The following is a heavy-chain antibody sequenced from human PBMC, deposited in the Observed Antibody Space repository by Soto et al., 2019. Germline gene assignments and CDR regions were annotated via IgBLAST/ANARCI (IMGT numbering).Heavy chain of an antibody. CDR2: TYYRSKWYN. D-gene: IGHD6-19*01. V-gene: IGHV6-1*01. J-gene: IGHJ6*02. CDR1: GDSVSSNSAA. Sequence: SQTLSLTCAISGDSVSSNSAAWNWIRQSPSRGLEWLGRTYYRSKWYNDYAVSVKSRITINPDTSKNQFSLQLNSVTPEDTAVYYCVREKPRSGWYPYYYYGMDVWGQGTTVTVSS. CDR3: VREKPRSGWYPYYYYGMDV.